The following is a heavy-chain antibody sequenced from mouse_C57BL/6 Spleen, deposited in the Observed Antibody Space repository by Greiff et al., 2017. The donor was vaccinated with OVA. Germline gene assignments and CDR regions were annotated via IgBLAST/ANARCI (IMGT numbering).Heavy chain of an antibody. CDR2: ISNGGGST. CDR3: ARHGDSNYGGLFAY. V-gene: IGHV5-12*01. J-gene: IGHJ3*01. D-gene: IGHD2-5*01. Sequence: EVQRVESGGGLVQPGGSLKLSCAASGFTFSDYYMYWVRQTPEKRLEWVAYISNGGGSTYYPDTVKGRFTISRDNAKNTLYLQMSRLKSEDTAMYYCARHGDSNYGGLFAYWGQGTLVTVSA. CDR1: GFTFSDYY.